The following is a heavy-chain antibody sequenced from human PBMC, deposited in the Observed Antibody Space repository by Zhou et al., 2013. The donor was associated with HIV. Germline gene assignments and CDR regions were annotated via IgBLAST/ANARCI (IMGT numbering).Heavy chain of an antibody. CDR2: INPTTGNI. CDR3: ARETIGGTADTVAFDL. J-gene: IGHJ3*01. CDR1: DNSFTTYD. Sequence: QVQLVQSGAEVKKPGASVKVSCETSDNSFTTYDINWVRQATGQGLEWMGWINPTTGNIGYGQRFQGRFTITRNTSTGTVYMELSSLTSEDTAVYYCARETIGGTADTVAFDLWGQGTVVTVSS. V-gene: IGHV1-8*03. D-gene: IGHD1-1*01.